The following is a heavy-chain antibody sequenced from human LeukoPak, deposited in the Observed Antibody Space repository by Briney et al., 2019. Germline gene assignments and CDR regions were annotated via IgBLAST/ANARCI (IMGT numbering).Heavy chain of an antibody. D-gene: IGHD6-13*01. CDR1: GGSFSGYY. J-gene: IGHJ1*01. Sequence: PSETLSLTCAVYGGSFSGYYWSWIRQPPGKGLEWIGEINHSGSTNYNPSLKSRVTISVDTSKNQFSLKLSSVTAADTAVYYCAKSIKHYSSSWYPGYFQHWGQGTLVTVSS. CDR2: INHSGST. CDR3: AKSIKHYSSSWYPGYFQH. V-gene: IGHV4-34*01.